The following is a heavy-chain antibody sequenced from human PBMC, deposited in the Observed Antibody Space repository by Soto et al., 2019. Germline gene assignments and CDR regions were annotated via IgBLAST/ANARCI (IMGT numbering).Heavy chain of an antibody. D-gene: IGHD3-10*01. Sequence: SETLSLTCTVSGGSISSSSYYWGWIRQPPGKGLEWIGSIYYSGSTYYNPSLKSRVTISVDTSKNQFSLKLSSVTAAGTAVYYCARQMLTYYYGSGSYRSHYYYGMDVWGQGTTVTVSS. CDR3: ARQMLTYYYGSGSYRSHYYYGMDV. CDR1: GGSISSSSYY. V-gene: IGHV4-39*01. CDR2: IYYSGST. J-gene: IGHJ6*02.